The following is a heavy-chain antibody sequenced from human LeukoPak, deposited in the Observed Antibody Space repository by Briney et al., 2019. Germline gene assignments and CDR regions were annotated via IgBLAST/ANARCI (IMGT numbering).Heavy chain of an antibody. Sequence: SETLSLTCSVSGGSISSSTYYWGWIRQPPGQGLEWIGSIYYSWSTYYNPSLKSRATISVDTSKNQCSLKLSSVTAADTAVYYCAREEGYGSGGLDYWGQGTLVTVSS. CDR1: GGSISSSTYY. CDR2: IYYSWST. D-gene: IGHD3-10*01. V-gene: IGHV4-39*02. CDR3: AREEGYGSGGLDY. J-gene: IGHJ4*02.